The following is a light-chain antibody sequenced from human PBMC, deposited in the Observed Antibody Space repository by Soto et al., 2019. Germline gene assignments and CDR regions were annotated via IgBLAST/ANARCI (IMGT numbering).Light chain of an antibody. V-gene: IGKV1-5*01. J-gene: IGKJ1*01. CDR1: QSISTQ. Sequence: IQMTKSPLTLSASVGDRVTITCRASQSISTQLAWYQQKPGKAPKLLISGAFSLESGVPSRFSGSGSGTEFALTISSLQPDDFATYYCQQYYSYSTFGQVGKVDIK. CDR2: GAF. CDR3: QQYYSYST.